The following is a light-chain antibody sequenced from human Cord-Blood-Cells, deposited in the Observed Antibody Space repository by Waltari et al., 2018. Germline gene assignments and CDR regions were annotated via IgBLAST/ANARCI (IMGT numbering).Light chain of an antibody. CDR1: SSDVGGYNY. V-gene: IGLV2-14*01. CDR3: SSYTSSSTLV. Sequence: QSALTQPASVSGSPGQSITISCTGTSSDVGGYNYVSCYQQHPGKAPKLMIYEVSNRPSGFHQRFSGSKSGTTAALTISALQAEDEADYYCSSYTSSSTLVFGGGTKLTVL. J-gene: IGLJ2*01. CDR2: EVS.